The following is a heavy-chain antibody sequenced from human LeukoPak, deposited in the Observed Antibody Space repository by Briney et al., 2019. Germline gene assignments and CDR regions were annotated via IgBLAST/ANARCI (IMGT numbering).Heavy chain of an antibody. Sequence: PGGSLRLSCTASGFTFSGQGMRWVRQAPGKGLEWVSAISGSGDTTYYADSVKGRFTISRDNSKNTLYLQMNSLRAEDTALYFCAKARGFAEFDYWGQGTLVTVSS. CDR1: GFTFSGQG. CDR2: ISGSGDTT. J-gene: IGHJ4*02. D-gene: IGHD3-10*01. V-gene: IGHV3-23*01. CDR3: AKARGFAEFDY.